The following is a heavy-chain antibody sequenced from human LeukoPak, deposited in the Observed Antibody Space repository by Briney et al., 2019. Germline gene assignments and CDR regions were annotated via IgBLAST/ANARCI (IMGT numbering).Heavy chain of an antibody. Sequence: KTSETLSLTCTVSGGSVSSGSYYWSWIRQPPGKGLEWIGYIYYSGSTNYNPSLKSRVTISIDTSKNQFSLNLTSVTAADTAVYYCARGMGYSYGLYYFAYWGQGTPVTVSS. V-gene: IGHV4-61*01. D-gene: IGHD5-18*01. CDR2: IYYSGST. J-gene: IGHJ4*02. CDR1: GGSVSSGSYY. CDR3: ARGMGYSYGLYYFAY.